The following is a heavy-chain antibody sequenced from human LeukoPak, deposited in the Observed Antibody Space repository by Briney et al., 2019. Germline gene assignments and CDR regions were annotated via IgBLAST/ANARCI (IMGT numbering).Heavy chain of an antibody. V-gene: IGHV1-46*01. CDR3: ARGPPVNNYYYYYMDV. CDR1: GYTFTSYY. D-gene: IGHD3-22*01. CDR2: INPSGGST. J-gene: IGHJ6*03. Sequence: ASVKVSCTASGYTFTSYYMHWVRQAPGQGLEWMGIINPSGGSTSYAQKFQGRVTMTRDMSTSTVYMELSSLRSEDTAVYYCARGPPVNNYYYYYMDVWGKGTTVTVSS.